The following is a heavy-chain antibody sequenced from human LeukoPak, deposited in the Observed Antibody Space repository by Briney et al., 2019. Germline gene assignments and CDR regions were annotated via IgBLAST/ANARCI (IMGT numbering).Heavy chain of an antibody. V-gene: IGHV3-74*01. CDR2: VNSDSDGSST. Sequence: GGSLRLSCAASGFTLSSYWMHWVRQAPGKGLVWVSRVNSDSDGSSTTYADSVKGRFTISRDNAKNTLYLKMNSLRAEDTAVYYCARGGPSGNYFDFWGQGTLVTVSS. CDR3: ARGGPSGNYFDF. CDR1: GFTLSSYW. D-gene: IGHD1-26*01. J-gene: IGHJ4*02.